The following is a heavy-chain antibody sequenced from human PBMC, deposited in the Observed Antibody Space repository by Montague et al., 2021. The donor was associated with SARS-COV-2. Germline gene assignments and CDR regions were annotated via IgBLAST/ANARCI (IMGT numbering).Heavy chain of an antibody. CDR1: GDSVSRGSSN. V-gene: IGHV4-61*01. Sequence: SETLSLTCTVSGDSVSRGSSNWSWIRQPPGKGLEWIGYIYYTGSRKYSSSLKSRLTISVDTSKNQFSLKLSSVTAADTAVYYCARHARGEGYTSWFDSWGQGTLVTVSS. CDR3: ARHARGEGYTSWFDS. J-gene: IGHJ5*01. CDR2: IYYTGSR. D-gene: IGHD5-24*01.